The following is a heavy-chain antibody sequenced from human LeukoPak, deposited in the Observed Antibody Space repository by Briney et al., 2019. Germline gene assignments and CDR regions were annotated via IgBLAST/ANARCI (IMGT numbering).Heavy chain of an antibody. CDR1: GYTFTSYD. D-gene: IGHD2-15*01. V-gene: IGHV1-8*01. CDR3: ARGAPGSYCSGGSCPYFDY. J-gene: IGHJ4*02. CDR2: VNPNSGHT. Sequence: ASVKVSCKASGYTFTSYDIYWVRQATGQGLEWMGWVNPNSGHTGYAQKFQGRVTMTRNTSISTAYMELSSLTSEDTAVYYCARGAPGSYCSGGSCPYFDYWGQGTLVSVSS.